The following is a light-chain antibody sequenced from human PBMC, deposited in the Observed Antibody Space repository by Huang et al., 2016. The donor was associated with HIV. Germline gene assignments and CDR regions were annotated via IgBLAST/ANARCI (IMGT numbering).Light chain of an antibody. V-gene: IGKV1-39*01. CDR1: QNIYTY. CDR2: TAS. Sequence: IQLTQSPSSLPASVGDRVTITCRASQNIYTYLNWFQQKPGKAPKLLIYTASNLQRGVPSRFSGSGSGTDFTLTISSLQPEDFATYYCLHSKNVPFSFGPGTRVDIK. CDR3: LHSKNVPFS. J-gene: IGKJ3*01.